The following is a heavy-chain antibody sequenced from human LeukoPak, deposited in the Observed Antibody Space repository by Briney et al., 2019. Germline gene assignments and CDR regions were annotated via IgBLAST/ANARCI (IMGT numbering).Heavy chain of an antibody. J-gene: IGHJ4*02. D-gene: IGHD3-9*01. V-gene: IGHV3-30*02. CDR1: GFTFSSYG. CDR2: IRYDGSNK. Sequence: GGSLRLSCAASGFTFSSYGMHWVRQAPGKGLEWVAFIRYDGSNKYYADSVKGRFTISRDNSKNTLYLQMNSLRAEDTAVYYCAKEGKAATIFSLDYWGQGTLVTVSS. CDR3: AKEGKAATIFSLDY.